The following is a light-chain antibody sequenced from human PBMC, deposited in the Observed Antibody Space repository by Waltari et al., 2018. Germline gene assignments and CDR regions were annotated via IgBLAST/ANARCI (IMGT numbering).Light chain of an antibody. V-gene: IGLV3-21*02. CDR1: NIGTKA. CDR3: QVYSRYSDPYV. CDR2: DNT. J-gene: IGLJ1*01. Sequence: YVLTQPPSVSVAPGQTARITCGGNNIGTKAAHWYQQKPGQAPVLVVHDNTDRPSGIPERFSGSNSGNTATLTISRVEAGDEADYYCQVYSRYSDPYVFGSGTQVTVL.